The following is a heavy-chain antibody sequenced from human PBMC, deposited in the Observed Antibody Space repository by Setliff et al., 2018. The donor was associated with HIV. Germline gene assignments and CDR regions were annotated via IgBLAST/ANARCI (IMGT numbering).Heavy chain of an antibody. CDR2: ISTIGSTI. CDR3: ARGYCSSTTCLYYFDY. V-gene: IGHV3-11*04. Sequence: GGSLRLSCAASGFTFSGCYMSWIRQAPGKGLEWVSYISTIGSTIYYTDSVKGRFTISRDNAKNSLYLQMNSLRAEDTAVYYCARGYCSSTTCLYYFDYWGQGTLVTVSS. CDR1: GFTFSGCY. D-gene: IGHD2-2*01. J-gene: IGHJ4*02.